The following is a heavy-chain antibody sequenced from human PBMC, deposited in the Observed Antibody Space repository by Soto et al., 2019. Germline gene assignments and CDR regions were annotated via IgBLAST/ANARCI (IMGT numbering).Heavy chain of an antibody. D-gene: IGHD3-22*01. J-gene: IGHJ6*02. CDR3: ARDYDSSGYYYVGKGMDV. CDR1: GFTFSSYG. Sequence: VGSLRLSCAASGFTFSSYGMHWVRQAPGKGLEWVAVIRYDGSNKYYADSVKGRFTISRDNSKNTLYLQMNSLRAEDTAVYYCARDYDSSGYYYVGKGMDVWGQGTTVTVSS. V-gene: IGHV3-33*01. CDR2: IRYDGSNK.